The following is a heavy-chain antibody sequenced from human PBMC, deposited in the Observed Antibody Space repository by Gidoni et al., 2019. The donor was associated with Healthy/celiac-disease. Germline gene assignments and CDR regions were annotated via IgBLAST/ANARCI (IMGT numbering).Heavy chain of an antibody. V-gene: IGHV3-21*01. Sequence: VQLVESGGGLVKPGGSLRLSCAASGFTFSSYSMNWVRQAPGKGLEWVSSISSSSSYISYADSVKGRFTISRDNAKNSLYLQMNSLRAEDTAVYYCARDQAYYDSSGYYPGGMDVWGQGTTVTVSS. CDR2: ISSSSSYI. D-gene: IGHD3-22*01. J-gene: IGHJ6*02. CDR1: GFTFSSYS. CDR3: ARDQAYYDSSGYYPGGMDV.